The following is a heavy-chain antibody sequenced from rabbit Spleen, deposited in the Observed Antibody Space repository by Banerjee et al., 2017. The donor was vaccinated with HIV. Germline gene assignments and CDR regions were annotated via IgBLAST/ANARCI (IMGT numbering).Heavy chain of an antibody. CDR2: IYTGNVKT. J-gene: IGHJ6*01. CDR1: GFSFSSSYD. D-gene: IGHD4-2*01. CDR3: ARDAGTSFSTYGMDL. V-gene: IGHV1S45*01. Sequence: QEQLVESGGGLVKPGASLTLTCTASGFSFSSSYDMCWVRQAPGKGLEWIGCIYTGNVKTYYASWAKGRFTISKSSSTTVTLQMTSLTAADTATYFCARDAGTSFSTYGMDLWGPGTLVTV.